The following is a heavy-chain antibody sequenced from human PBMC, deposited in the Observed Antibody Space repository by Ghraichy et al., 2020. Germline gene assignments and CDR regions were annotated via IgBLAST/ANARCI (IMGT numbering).Heavy chain of an antibody. D-gene: IGHD1-26*01. CDR3: ARSKWEGDYYGMDV. CDR2: ISSSIITI. J-gene: IGHJ6*02. V-gene: IGHV3-48*02. Sequence: GGSLRLSCEASGFTFSSYSMNWVRQAPGKGLEWVSYISSSIITIYYADSVKGRFTISRDNAKNSLYLQMNSLRDEDTAVYYCARSKWEGDYYGMDVWGQGTTVTVSS. CDR1: GFTFSSYS.